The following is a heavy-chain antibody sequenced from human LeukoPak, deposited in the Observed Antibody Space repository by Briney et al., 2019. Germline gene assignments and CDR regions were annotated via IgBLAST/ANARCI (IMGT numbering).Heavy chain of an antibody. CDR1: GGSFSGYY. CDR3: ARRRPSVDTAMVQYYYGMDV. J-gene: IGHJ6*02. D-gene: IGHD5-18*01. CDR2: INHSGST. Sequence: SETLSLTCAVYGGSFSGYYWSWIRQPPGKGLEGIGEINHSGSTNYNPSLKSRVTISVDTSNNQFSLQLSSVTPADTAVYYCARRRPSVDTAMVQYYYGMDVWGQGTTVTVSS. V-gene: IGHV4-34*01.